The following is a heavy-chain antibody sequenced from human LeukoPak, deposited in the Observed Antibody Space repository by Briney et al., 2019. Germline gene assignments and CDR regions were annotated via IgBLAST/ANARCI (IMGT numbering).Heavy chain of an antibody. J-gene: IGHJ3*02. Sequence: SETLSLTCDLSGGSITSSRNYWGWIRQPPGKGLEWIGKIFHSGSTYYNPSLKSRVTISVETSKNQFSLRLNSVTAADTAVYSCARRDYYGRAAFEIWGQGTMVTVSS. CDR2: IFHSGST. D-gene: IGHD3-10*01. CDR3: ARRDYYGRAAFEI. CDR1: GGSITSSRNY. V-gene: IGHV4-39*01.